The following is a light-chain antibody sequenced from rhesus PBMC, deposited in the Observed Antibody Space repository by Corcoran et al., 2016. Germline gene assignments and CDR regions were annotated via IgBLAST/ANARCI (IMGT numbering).Light chain of an antibody. CDR2: AAS. CDR3: LQDYTTPYS. CDR1: QGINKE. V-gene: IGKV1-94*01. Sequence: DIQMTQSPSSLSASVGDRVTVTCRASQGINKELSWYQQKPGKAPTLLIDAASVLQKGVSSRFSGSGSGTDFTLTIRSLQPEDVATYYCLQDYTTPYSFGQGTKVEIK. J-gene: IGKJ2*01.